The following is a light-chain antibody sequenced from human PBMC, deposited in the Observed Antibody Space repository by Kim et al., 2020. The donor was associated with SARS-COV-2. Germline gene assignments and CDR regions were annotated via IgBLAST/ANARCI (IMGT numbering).Light chain of an antibody. J-gene: IGKJ1*01. CDR3: QQFGTTWWT. Sequence: SPGERATLSGRASQSVSSSYIAWYQQKPGQAPRLLIYGASTRATGIPDRFSGSGSGTDFTLTISRPEPEDFAVYYCQQFGTTWWTFGQGTKVDIK. V-gene: IGKV3-20*01. CDR1: QSVSSSY. CDR2: GAS.